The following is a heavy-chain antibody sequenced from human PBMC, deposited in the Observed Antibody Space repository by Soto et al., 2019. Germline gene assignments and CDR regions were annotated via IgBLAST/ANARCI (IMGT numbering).Heavy chain of an antibody. J-gene: IGHJ6*02. V-gene: IGHV1-46*01. CDR1: GYTFTSYY. CDR2: INPSGGST. D-gene: IGHD2-15*01. Sequence: GASVKVSCKASGYTFTSYYMHWVRQAPGQGLEWMGIINPSGGSTSYAQKFQGRVTMTRDTSTSTVYMELSSLRSEDTAVYYCARDLFYNTVVNGMDVWGQGTTVTVSS. CDR3: ARDLFYNTVVNGMDV.